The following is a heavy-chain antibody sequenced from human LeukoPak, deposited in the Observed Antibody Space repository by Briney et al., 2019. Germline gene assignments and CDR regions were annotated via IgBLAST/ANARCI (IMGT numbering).Heavy chain of an antibody. D-gene: IGHD6-19*01. CDR1: GFAFSSFA. CDR2: INGGGNTT. J-gene: IGHJ6*03. Sequence: GGSLRLSCAASGFAFSSFAMGWVRQSPGKGLEWLSTINGGGNTTFYADSVKGRFTISRDNSKNTLYLNMDSLRPDDTAIYYCTKELHVAVAVADYYYFYMDVWGRGTAVTVSS. V-gene: IGHV3-23*01. CDR3: TKELHVAVAVADYYYFYMDV.